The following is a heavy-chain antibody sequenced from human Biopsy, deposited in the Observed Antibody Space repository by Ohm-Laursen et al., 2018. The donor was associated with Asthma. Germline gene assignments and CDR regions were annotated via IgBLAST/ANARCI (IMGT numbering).Heavy chain of an antibody. J-gene: IGHJ3*02. CDR2: ISKDASTQ. D-gene: IGHD1-1*01. CDR1: GFSFSNFA. V-gene: IGHV3-30*01. Sequence: SLRLSCTASGFSFSNFAIHWVRQAPGKGLEWVGVISKDASTQDYADPVKGRFTMARDNSKNTLDLEMNSLREEDTAVYYCVRDGTDDAFDIWGQGTVVSVSS. CDR3: VRDGTDDAFDI.